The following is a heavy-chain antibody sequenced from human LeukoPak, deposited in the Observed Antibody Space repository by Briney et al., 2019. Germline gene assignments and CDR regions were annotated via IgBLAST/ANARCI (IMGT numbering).Heavy chain of an antibody. D-gene: IGHD6-13*01. CDR1: GGTFSSYA. V-gene: IGHV1-69*04. Sequence: GASVKVSCKASGGTFSSYAISWVRQAPGQGLEWMGRIIPILGIANYAQKFQGRVTITADKSTSTAYMELSSLRSEDTAVYYCARQAAAGKWYYFDYWGQGTLVTVSS. CDR3: ARQAAAGKWYYFDY. J-gene: IGHJ4*02. CDR2: IIPILGIA.